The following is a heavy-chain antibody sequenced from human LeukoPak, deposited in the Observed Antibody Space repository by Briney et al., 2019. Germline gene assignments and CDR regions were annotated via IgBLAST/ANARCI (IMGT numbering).Heavy chain of an antibody. CDR3: ARGKTYYDNSGEAFDI. V-gene: IGHV4-59*01. Sequence: SETLSLTCTVSGGSISGYYWSWVRQSPGRGLEYIGYIYYSGITNSNPSLKSRVTMSIDTSRNLFSLKLSSVAAADTAVYYCARGKTYYDNSGEAFDIWGQGTMVTVSS. D-gene: IGHD3-16*01. J-gene: IGHJ3*02. CDR1: GGSISGYY. CDR2: IYYSGIT.